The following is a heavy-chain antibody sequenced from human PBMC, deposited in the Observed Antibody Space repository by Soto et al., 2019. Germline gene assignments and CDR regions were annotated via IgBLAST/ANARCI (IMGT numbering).Heavy chain of an antibody. CDR1: GFTFSSYW. D-gene: IGHD6-13*01. CDR3: ARYSSSWYDY. V-gene: IGHV3-74*01. J-gene: IGHJ4*02. Sequence: GGSLTLSCAASGFTFSSYWMHWVRQGPWKGLVWDSHIYTDETSTTYAASVKGRFTISRDDAKNTLYLQMNSLRAEDTAVYYCARYSSSWYDYWGQGTLVTVSS. CDR2: IYTDETST.